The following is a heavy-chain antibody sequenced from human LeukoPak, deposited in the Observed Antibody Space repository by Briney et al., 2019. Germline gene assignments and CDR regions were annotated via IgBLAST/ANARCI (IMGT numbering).Heavy chain of an antibody. CDR2: IYYSGST. D-gene: IGHD5-24*01. CDR3: ASLEAMAEDAFDI. J-gene: IGHJ3*02. Sequence: SETLSLTCTVSGGSISSSSYYWGWIRQPPGKGLEWIGSIYYSGSTFYNPSLKSRVTISVDTSKNQFSLKLSSVTAADTAVYYCASLEAMAEDAFDIWGQGTMVTVSS. CDR1: GGSISSSSYY. V-gene: IGHV4-39*01.